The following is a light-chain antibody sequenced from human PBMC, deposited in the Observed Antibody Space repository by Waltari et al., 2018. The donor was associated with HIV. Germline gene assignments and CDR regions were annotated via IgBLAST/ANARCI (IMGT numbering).Light chain of an antibody. CDR2: EVS. CDR1: SSDVGGYHS. Sequence: QSALTQAPSASGSPGQSVTISCTGTSSDVGGYHSVSWYQQHPGKAPKLVIYEVSKRPSGVPDRFSGSKSGNTASLTVSGLQAEDEADYYCSSYAGSNNFVFGTGTKVTVL. V-gene: IGLV2-8*01. J-gene: IGLJ1*01. CDR3: SSYAGSNNFV.